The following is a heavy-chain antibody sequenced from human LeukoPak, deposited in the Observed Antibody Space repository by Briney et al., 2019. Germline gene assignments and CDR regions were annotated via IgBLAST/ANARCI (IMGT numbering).Heavy chain of an antibody. CDR1: GGTFSSYA. J-gene: IGHJ4*02. CDR3: ARESSSGYYYVSVYYFDY. D-gene: IGHD3-22*01. CDR2: IIPIFGIA. V-gene: IGHV1-69*04. Sequence: ASVKVSCKASGGTFSSYAISWVRQAPGQGLEWMGRIIPIFGIANYAQKFQGRVTITADKSTSTAYMELSSLRSEDTAVYCCARESSSGYYYVSVYYFDYWGQGTLVTVSS.